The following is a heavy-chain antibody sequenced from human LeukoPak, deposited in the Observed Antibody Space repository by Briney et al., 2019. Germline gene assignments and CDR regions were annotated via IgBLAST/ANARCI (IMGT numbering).Heavy chain of an antibody. D-gene: IGHD1-1*01. J-gene: IGHJ5*01. CDR3: VKVGTTGTNNWFDS. V-gene: IGHV3-23*01. CDR1: RFTFSTYT. Sequence: GGSLRLSCAASRFTFSTYTMSWVRQAPGKGLEWISAMSGDGDYIYYADSVKGRFTISRDNSINTLWLQMSSLRAEDTAVYYCVKVGTTGTNNWFDSWGQGTLVTVSS. CDR2: MSGDGDYI.